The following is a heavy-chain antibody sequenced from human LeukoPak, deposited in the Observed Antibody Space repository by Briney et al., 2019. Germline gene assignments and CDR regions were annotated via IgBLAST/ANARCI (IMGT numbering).Heavy chain of an antibody. CDR2: INPSSGGT. J-gene: IGHJ4*02. CDR1: GYTFTEYY. V-gene: IGHV1-2*02. D-gene: IGHD2-2*01. Sequence: ASVKVSCKPSGYTFTEYYMHWVRQAPGQGLEWMGWINPSSGGTFYAQKFRGRVTMTRDTSITTAYMELSRLTSDDTAMYYCARLLHCGDTSCYEDFWGQGTLVTVSS. CDR3: ARLLHCGDTSCYEDF.